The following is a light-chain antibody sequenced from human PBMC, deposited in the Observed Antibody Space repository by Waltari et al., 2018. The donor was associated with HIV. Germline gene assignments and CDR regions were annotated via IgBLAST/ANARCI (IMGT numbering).Light chain of an antibody. CDR3: CAYAGSTTYVI. CDR1: SSDVGGYNI. J-gene: IGLJ2*01. CDR2: EVS. Sequence: QSALTQPASVSGSPGQSITISCTGTSSDVGGYNIVSWYQQHPGKAPKLMIYEVSKRPSVVSTRFSGSKAGNTASLTIAGLQAEDEADYYCCAYAGSTTYVIFGGGTKLTVL. V-gene: IGLV2-23*02.